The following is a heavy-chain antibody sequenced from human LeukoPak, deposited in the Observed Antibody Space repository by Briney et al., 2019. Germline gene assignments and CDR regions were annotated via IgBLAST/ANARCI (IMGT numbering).Heavy chain of an antibody. CDR1: GFTFSSYS. CDR2: SSSSSSTI. Sequence: PGGSLRLSCAASGFTFSSYSMNWVRQAPGKGLERVSYSSSSSSTIYYADSVKGRFTISRDNAKNSLYLQMNSLRAEDTAVYYCARDRYYYDSSGYFDYWGQGTLVTVSS. J-gene: IGHJ4*02. CDR3: ARDRYYYDSSGYFDY. D-gene: IGHD3-22*01. V-gene: IGHV3-48*01.